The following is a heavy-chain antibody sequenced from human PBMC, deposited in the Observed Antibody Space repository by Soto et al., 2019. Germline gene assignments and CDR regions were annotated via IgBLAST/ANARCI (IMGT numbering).Heavy chain of an antibody. D-gene: IGHD3-22*01. CDR3: ARHSGYCGSGYYYVQHFVY. CDR1: GGSISSSSYY. Sequence: SETLSLTCTVSGGSISSSSYYWGWIRQPPGKGLEWIGSIYYSGSTYYNPSLKSRVTISVDTSKNQFSLKLSSVTAADTAVYYCARHSGYCGSGYYYVQHFVYWGQGALDTVSS. J-gene: IGHJ4*02. V-gene: IGHV4-39*01. CDR2: IYYSGST.